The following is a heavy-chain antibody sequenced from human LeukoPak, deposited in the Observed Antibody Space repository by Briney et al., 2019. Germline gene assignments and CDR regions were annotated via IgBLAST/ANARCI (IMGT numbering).Heavy chain of an antibody. Sequence: GASVKVSCKASGGTFSSYAISWVRQAPGQGLEWMGGIIPIFGTANYAQKFQGRVTITADESASTAYMELSSLRSEDTAVYYCARDCSSTSCYDTTWGQGTMVTVSS. D-gene: IGHD2-2*01. CDR2: IIPIFGTA. V-gene: IGHV1-69*13. CDR3: ARDCSSTSCYDTT. CDR1: GGTFSSYA. J-gene: IGHJ3*01.